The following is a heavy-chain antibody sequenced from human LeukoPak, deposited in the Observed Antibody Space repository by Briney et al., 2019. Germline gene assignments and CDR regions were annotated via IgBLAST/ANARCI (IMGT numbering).Heavy chain of an antibody. J-gene: IGHJ6*03. V-gene: IGHV3-30*02. Sequence: PGGSLRLSCAASGFTFSSYGMHWVRQAPGKGLEWVAFIRYDGSNKYYADSVKGRFTISRDNSKNTLYLQMNSLRAEDTAVYYCAKGLTEGFDWLFDYYYMDVWGKGTTVTISS. CDR2: IRYDGSNK. D-gene: IGHD3-9*01. CDR1: GFTFSSYG. CDR3: AKGLTEGFDWLFDYYYMDV.